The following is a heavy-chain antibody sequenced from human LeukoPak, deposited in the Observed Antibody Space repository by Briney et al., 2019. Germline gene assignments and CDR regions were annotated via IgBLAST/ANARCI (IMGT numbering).Heavy chain of an antibody. CDR3: ARHGPIAAAGPSLDY. Sequence: ASVKVSCKASGYTFTGYYMHWVRQAPGQGLEWMGWINPNSGGTNYAQKFQGRVTMTRDTSISTAYMELSRLRSDDTAVYYCARHGPIAAAGPSLDYWGQGTLVTVSS. J-gene: IGHJ4*02. CDR2: INPNSGGT. CDR1: GYTFTGYY. V-gene: IGHV1-2*02. D-gene: IGHD6-13*01.